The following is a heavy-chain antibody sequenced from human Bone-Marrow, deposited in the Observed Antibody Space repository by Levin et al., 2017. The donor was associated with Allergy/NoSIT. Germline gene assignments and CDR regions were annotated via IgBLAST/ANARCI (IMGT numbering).Heavy chain of an antibody. J-gene: IGHJ6*02. CDR2: MNPNSGNT. CDR3: ATIPGCSSTSCYTSRYYYYGMDV. V-gene: IGHV1-8*01. Sequence: ASVKVSCKASGYTFTSYDINWVRQATGQGLEWMGWMNPNSGNTGYAQKFQGRVTMTRNTSISTAYMELSSLRSEDTAVYYCATIPGCSSTSCYTSRYYYYGMDVWGQGTTVTVSS. CDR1: GYTFTSYD. D-gene: IGHD2-2*02.